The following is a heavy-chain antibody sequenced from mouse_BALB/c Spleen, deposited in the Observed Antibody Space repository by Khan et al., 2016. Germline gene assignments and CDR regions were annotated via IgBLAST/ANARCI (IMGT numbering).Heavy chain of an antibody. V-gene: IGHV1-77*01. Sequence: QVQLQQSGPELVKPGASVKMSCKASGYIFTDYVLTWVKQGTGQGLEWIGEIYPGSNTTYYNEKFKGKATLTADKSSNTAYMQLSSLTSEDSAVYFCAREFREDYWGQGTSVTVSS. D-gene: IGHD3-1*01. CDR2: IYPGSNTT. CDR3: AREFREDY. J-gene: IGHJ4*01. CDR1: GYIFTDYV.